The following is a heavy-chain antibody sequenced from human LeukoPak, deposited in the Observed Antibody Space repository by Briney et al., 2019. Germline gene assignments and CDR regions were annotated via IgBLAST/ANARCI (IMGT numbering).Heavy chain of an antibody. CDR3: ARGRGPYYDFWSGSTVDYFDY. J-gene: IGHJ4*02. V-gene: IGHV4-34*01. CDR2: INHSGST. Sequence: PSETLSLTCAVYGGSFSGYYWSWIRQPPGKGLEWIGEINHSGSTNYNPSLKSRVTISVDTSKNQFSLKLSSVTAADTAVYYCARGRGPYYDFWSGSTVDYFDYWGQGTLVTVSS. D-gene: IGHD3-3*01. CDR1: GGSFSGYY.